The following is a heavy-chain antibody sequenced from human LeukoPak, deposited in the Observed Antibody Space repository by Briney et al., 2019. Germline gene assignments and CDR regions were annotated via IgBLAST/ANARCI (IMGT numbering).Heavy chain of an antibody. D-gene: IGHD6-19*01. CDR3: ARAPYSSGWRTNNWFDP. CDR2: IYTSGST. Sequence: SETLSLTCTVSGGSISSYYWSWIRQPAGKGLEWIGRIYTSGSTNYNPSLKSRVTMSVDTSKNQFSLKLSSVTAADTAVYYCARAPYSSGWRTNNWFDPWGQGTLVTVSS. J-gene: IGHJ5*02. V-gene: IGHV4-4*07. CDR1: GGSISSYY.